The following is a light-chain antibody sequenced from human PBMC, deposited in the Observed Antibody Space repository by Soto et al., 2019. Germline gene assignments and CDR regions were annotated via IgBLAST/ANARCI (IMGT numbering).Light chain of an antibody. CDR3: QQRSNWPPMYT. Sequence: EIVLTQSPATLSLSPGERATLSCRASQSVSSYLAWYQQKPGQAPRLLIYDASNRATGIPARFSGSGSGTDFTLTIRSLEPEDVAVYHSQQRSNWPPMYTFGQGTHLQIK. J-gene: IGKJ2*01. V-gene: IGKV3-11*01. CDR1: QSVSSY. CDR2: DAS.